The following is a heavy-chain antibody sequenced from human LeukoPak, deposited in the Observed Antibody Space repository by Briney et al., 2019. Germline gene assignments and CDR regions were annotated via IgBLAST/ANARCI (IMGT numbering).Heavy chain of an antibody. J-gene: IGHJ4*02. V-gene: IGHV1-2*02. CDR3: ARAKVYSSGWYEYYFDY. CDR2: INPNSVGT. Sequence: ASVKVSCKASGYTFTGYYIHWVRQAPGQGLEWMGWINPNSVGTNYAQIFQGRVTMTRDTSITTAYMELSRLRSDDTAVYYCARAKVYSSGWYEYYFDYWGQGTLVTVSS. D-gene: IGHD6-19*01. CDR1: GYTFTGYY.